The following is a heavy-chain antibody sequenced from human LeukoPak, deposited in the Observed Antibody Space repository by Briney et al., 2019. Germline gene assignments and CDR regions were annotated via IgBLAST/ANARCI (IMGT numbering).Heavy chain of an antibody. D-gene: IGHD6-25*01. Sequence: GGSLRLSCATSGFTFSDHYMSWIRQAPGKGLEWVSYVSTFSRYTNYADSVKGRFTISRDNAKNSLYLQMNSLRAEDTAVYYCARGHLLAAGNFADWGQGTLVTVSS. CDR1: GFTFSDHY. J-gene: IGHJ4*02. CDR2: VSTFSRYT. V-gene: IGHV3-11*05. CDR3: ARGHLLAAGNFAD.